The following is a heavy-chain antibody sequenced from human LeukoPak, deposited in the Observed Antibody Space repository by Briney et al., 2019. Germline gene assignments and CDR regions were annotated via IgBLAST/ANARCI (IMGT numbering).Heavy chain of an antibody. J-gene: IGHJ3*02. Sequence: GESLKISCKASGYRFTTDYIGWVRQLPGKGLEWMGIIYPDDSETNYSPSFQGQVSMSVDKSITTAYLQWSSLKASDTAIYYCARQAYGSHFDAFGIWGQGTMVTVSS. CDR1: GYRFTTDY. CDR3: ARQAYGSHFDAFGI. D-gene: IGHD3-22*01. V-gene: IGHV5-51*01. CDR2: IYPDDSET.